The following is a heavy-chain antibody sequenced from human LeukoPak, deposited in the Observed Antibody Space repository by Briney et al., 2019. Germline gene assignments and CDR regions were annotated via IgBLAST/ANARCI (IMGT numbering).Heavy chain of an antibody. J-gene: IGHJ4*02. D-gene: IGHD2-2*01. Sequence: GGSLRLSCAVSGITFSSYSMNWVRQAPGKGLEWVSYISTSSSTIYYADSVKGRFTISRDNAKNSLYLQMNSLRAEDTAVYYCAPGYCTTTSCPHYFDYWGQGTLVTVSS. CDR3: APGYCTTTSCPHYFDY. V-gene: IGHV3-48*01. CDR1: GITFSSYS. CDR2: ISTSSSTI.